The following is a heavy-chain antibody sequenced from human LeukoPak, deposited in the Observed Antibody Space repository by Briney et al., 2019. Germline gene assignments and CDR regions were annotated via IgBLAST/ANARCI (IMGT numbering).Heavy chain of an antibody. CDR1: GFTFDDYA. Sequence: GGSLRLSCAASGFTFDDYAMHWVRQAPGKGLEWVSGISWNSGSIGYTDSVKGRFTISRDNSKNTLYLQMNSLRAEDTAVYYCARGSGYSYAFTGRERTKSRLDYWGPGTLVTVSS. V-gene: IGHV3-9*01. CDR2: ISWNSGSI. D-gene: IGHD5-18*01. J-gene: IGHJ4*02. CDR3: ARGSGYSYAFTGRERTKSRLDY.